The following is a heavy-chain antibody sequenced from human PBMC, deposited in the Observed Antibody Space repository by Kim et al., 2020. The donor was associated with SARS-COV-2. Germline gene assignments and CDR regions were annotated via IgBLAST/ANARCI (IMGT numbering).Heavy chain of an antibody. Sequence: GKGRFTISRDDSKNTLYLQRNSLKSEDTAVYYCTTDRRYSYGSAGWFEPWGQGTLVTVSS. D-gene: IGHD5-18*01. V-gene: IGHV3-15*01. J-gene: IGHJ5*02. CDR3: TTDRRYSYGSAGWFEP.